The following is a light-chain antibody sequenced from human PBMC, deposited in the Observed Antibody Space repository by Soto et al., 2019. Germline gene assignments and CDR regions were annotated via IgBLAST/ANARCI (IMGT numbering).Light chain of an antibody. CDR3: QHRGRWPRT. CDR2: GAS. Sequence: EIVLTQSPATLSLSPGERATLSCRASQSVSSYLAWYQQTPGQAPRLLIYGASNRATGIPARFSGSGSGTVFTLTISRLEPEDFAVYYCQHRGRWPRTFGQGTKLESK. CDR1: QSVSSY. V-gene: IGKV3-11*01. J-gene: IGKJ2*01.